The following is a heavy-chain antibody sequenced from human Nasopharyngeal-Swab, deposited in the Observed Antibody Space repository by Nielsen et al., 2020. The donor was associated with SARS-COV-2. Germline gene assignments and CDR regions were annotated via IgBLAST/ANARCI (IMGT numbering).Heavy chain of an antibody. V-gene: IGHV3-15*07. J-gene: IGHJ4*01. CDR1: GFTFSNGW. CDR3: TTYHDRAITV. Sequence: GGSLRLSCAVSGFTFSNGWMNWVRQAPGKGLEWVGRIKSKTDGGTTDYAATVKGRFNITRDDANNTLYLQMNSLKTEDTAVYHCTTYHDRAITVWGQVALVTVSS. D-gene: IGHD5-24*01. CDR2: IKSKTDGGTT.